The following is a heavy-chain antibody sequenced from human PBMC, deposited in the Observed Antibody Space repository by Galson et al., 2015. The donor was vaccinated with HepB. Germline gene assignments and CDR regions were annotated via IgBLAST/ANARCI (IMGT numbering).Heavy chain of an antibody. D-gene: IGHD2-2*01. CDR2: INPSGGST. CDR1: GYTFTSYY. V-gene: IGHV1-46*01. J-gene: IGHJ4*02. Sequence: SVKVSCKASGYTFTSYYVHWVRQAPGQGLEWMGIINPSGGSTSYAQKFQGRVTMTRDTSTSTVYMELSSLRSEDTAVYYCARDSTLGYCSSTSCYNGPFDYWGQGTLVTVSS. CDR3: ARDSTLGYCSSTSCYNGPFDY.